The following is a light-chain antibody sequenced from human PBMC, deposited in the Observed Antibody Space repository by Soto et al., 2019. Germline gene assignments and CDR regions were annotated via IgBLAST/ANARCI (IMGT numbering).Light chain of an antibody. Sequence: QSVMAQPASVSGCPGQSITISCTGTSSDIGAYNYDSWYQQYPGEAPKVSIYDVSHRPAGVYNRYSGSKSGNTASLTISGLQTQDEADYYCSSYTSATTYVFGNGTKVTVL. J-gene: IGLJ1*01. CDR1: SSDIGAYNY. CDR2: DVS. CDR3: SSYTSATTYV. V-gene: IGLV2-14*01.